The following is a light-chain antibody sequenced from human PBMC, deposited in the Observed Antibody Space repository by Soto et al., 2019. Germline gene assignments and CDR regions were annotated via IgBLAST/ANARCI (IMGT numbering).Light chain of an antibody. Sequence: EIVLTQSPGTLSLSPGERATLSCRASQSVGRSLAWYQQKPCQAPRLLIYTTSNRATGIPDRFIGSGSGTDFPLTFSRREPEDFAVYYCQQFGFSLPFGGGPKVEIK. CDR1: QSVGRS. V-gene: IGKV3-20*01. J-gene: IGKJ4*01. CDR3: QQFGFSLP. CDR2: TTS.